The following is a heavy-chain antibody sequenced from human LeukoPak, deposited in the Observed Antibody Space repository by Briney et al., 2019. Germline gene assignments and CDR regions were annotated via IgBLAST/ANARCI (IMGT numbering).Heavy chain of an antibody. D-gene: IGHD5-12*01. CDR1: GFTFSSYS. V-gene: IGHV3-21*04. CDR3: ARSKGYSGYAPTDY. J-gene: IGHJ4*02. Sequence: GGSLRLSCAASGFTFSSYSMNWVRQAPGKGLEWVSSISSSSSYIYYADSVKGRFTISRDNAKNSLYLQMNSLRAEDTALYYCARSKGYSGYAPTDYWGQGTLVTVSS. CDR2: ISSSSSYI.